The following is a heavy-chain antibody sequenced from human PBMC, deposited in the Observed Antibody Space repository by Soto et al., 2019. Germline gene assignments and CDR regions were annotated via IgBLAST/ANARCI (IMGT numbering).Heavy chain of an antibody. J-gene: IGHJ4*02. CDR1: GGSISSGGYY. CDR2: IYYSGST. CDR3: ARVFRRRITIFGVVDY. Sequence: SETLSLTCTVSGGSISSGGYYWSWIRQHPGKGLEWIGYIYYSGSTYYNPSLKSRVTISVDTSKNQFSLKLSSVTAADTAVYYCARVFRRRITIFGVVDYWGQGTLVTVSS. V-gene: IGHV4-31*03. D-gene: IGHD3-3*01.